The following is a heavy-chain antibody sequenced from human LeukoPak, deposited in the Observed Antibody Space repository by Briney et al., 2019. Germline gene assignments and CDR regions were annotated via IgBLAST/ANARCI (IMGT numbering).Heavy chain of an antibody. V-gene: IGHV3-66*01. CDR2: IYSGGTT. CDR1: GFTVSSNY. CDR3: ARVGYTDTWYSSPPFDY. J-gene: IGHJ4*02. Sequence: PGGSLRLSCAVSGFTVSSNYMSWVRQAPGKGLEWVSIIYSGGTTYYADSVKGRFTISRDNSKNILYLQMNRLRAEDTALYYCARVGYTDTWYSSPPFDYWGQGTLVTVSS. D-gene: IGHD2-15*01.